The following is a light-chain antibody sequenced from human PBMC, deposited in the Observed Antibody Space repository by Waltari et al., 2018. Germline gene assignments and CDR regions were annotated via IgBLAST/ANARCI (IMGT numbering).Light chain of an antibody. CDR1: SSHFGSYHY. J-gene: IGLJ2*01. Sequence: SALTPPASVSGSPGQSITISCTGTSSHFGSYHYFSWYQQHPGKAPKLMIYDVSNRPSGVSDRFSGSKSRNTASLTISGLQAEDEADYYCNSYSSSSSLVLFGGGTKLTVV. CDR3: NSYSSSSSLVL. V-gene: IGLV2-14*03. CDR2: DVS.